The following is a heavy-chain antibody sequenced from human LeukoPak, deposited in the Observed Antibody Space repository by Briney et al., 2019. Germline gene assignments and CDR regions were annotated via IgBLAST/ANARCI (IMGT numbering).Heavy chain of an antibody. V-gene: IGHV1-46*01. CDR1: GYTFTGYY. J-gene: IGHJ4*02. Sequence: GASVKVSCKASGYTFTGYYMHWVRQAPGQGLEWMGIINPSGGSTSYAQKVQGRVTMTRDTSTSTVYMELSSLRSEDTAVYYCARDRGIRGYSYGYGRGYDYWGQGTLVTVSS. CDR2: INPSGGST. CDR3: ARDRGIRGYSYGYGRGYDY. D-gene: IGHD5-18*01.